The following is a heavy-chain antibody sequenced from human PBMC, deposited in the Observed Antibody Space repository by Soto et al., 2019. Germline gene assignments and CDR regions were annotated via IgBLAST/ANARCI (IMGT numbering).Heavy chain of an antibody. J-gene: IGHJ6*02. Sequence: KATGKGLEWVSDIIDSGASTYYADSVKGRFTISRDNSKSTLYLQMNSLRAEDTALYYCAKGRSYYYYYGVDVWGQGTTVTVSS. V-gene: IGHV3-23*01. CDR3: AKGRSYYYYYGVDV. CDR2: IIDSGAST.